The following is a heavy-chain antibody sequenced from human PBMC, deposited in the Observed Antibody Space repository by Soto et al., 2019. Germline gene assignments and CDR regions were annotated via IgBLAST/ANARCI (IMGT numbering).Heavy chain of an antibody. CDR3: AKNRIASRYYFYY. CDR2: ISGSGGST. J-gene: IGHJ4*02. CDR1: GFTFSSYA. V-gene: IGHV3-23*01. D-gene: IGHD6-13*01. Sequence: GGSLRLSCAASGFTFSSYAMSWVRQAPGKGLEWVSAISGSGGSTYYADSVKGRFTISRDNSKNTLYLQMNSLRAEDTAVYYCAKNRIASRYYFYYWGQETLVTVSS.